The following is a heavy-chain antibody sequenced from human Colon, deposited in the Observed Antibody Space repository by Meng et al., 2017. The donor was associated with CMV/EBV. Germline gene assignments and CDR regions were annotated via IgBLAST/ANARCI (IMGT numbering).Heavy chain of an antibody. Sequence: GESLKISCGASGLTLSNYVIHWIRQAPGGGLDYVSALGNDGVSKHYADSVKDRFTISRDDSTNMVYLHMGSLTTEDMAVYYCAREAGSSGRAGYFDYWGQGTLVTVSS. CDR2: LGNDGVSK. J-gene: IGHJ4*02. V-gene: IGHV3-64*02. CDR1: GLTLSNYV. CDR3: AREAGSSGRAGYFDY. D-gene: IGHD6-19*01.